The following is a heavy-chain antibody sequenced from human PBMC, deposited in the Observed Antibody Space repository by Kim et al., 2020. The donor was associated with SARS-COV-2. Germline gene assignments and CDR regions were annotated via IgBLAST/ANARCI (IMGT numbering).Heavy chain of an antibody. D-gene: IGHD2-15*01. J-gene: IGHJ5*02. CDR3: ARHVVIGRVPDWFDP. CDR1: GGSVSSSSYH. V-gene: IGHV4-39*01. CDR2: IYDSGTT. Sequence: SETLSLTCTVSGGSVSSSSYHWGWIRQAPGKGLEWIGSIYDSGTTYYNPSLKSRVTISADTSNNHFSLKLSSGTAADTAVYYCARHVVIGRVPDWFDPWGQGTLVTVSS.